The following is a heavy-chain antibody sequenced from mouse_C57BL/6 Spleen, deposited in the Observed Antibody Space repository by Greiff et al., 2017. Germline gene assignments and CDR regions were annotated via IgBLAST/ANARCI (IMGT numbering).Heavy chain of an antibody. V-gene: IGHV1-26*01. J-gene: IGHJ3*01. CDR2: INPNNGGT. CDR3: ATYSNYERGCAY. CDR1: GYTFTDYY. Sequence: EVQLQQSGPELVKPGASVKISCKASGYTFTDYYMNWVKQSHGKSLEWIGDINPNNGGTSYNQKFKGKATLTVDKSSSTAYMELRSLTSEDSAVYYCATYSNYERGCAYWGQGTLVTVSA. D-gene: IGHD2-5*01.